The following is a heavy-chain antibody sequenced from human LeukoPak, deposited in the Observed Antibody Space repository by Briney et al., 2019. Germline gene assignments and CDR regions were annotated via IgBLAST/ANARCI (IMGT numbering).Heavy chain of an antibody. CDR3: ASEFYDSSGYYYAQY. D-gene: IGHD3-22*01. J-gene: IGHJ4*02. CDR1: GYTFTSYG. CDR2: ISAYNGNT. V-gene: IGHV1-18*01. Sequence: ASVKVSCKASGYTFTSYGISWVRQAPGQGLEWMGWISAYNGNTNYAQKLQGRVTMTTDTSTSTAYMELRSLRSDDTAVYYCASEFYDSSGYYYAQYWGQGTLVTVSS.